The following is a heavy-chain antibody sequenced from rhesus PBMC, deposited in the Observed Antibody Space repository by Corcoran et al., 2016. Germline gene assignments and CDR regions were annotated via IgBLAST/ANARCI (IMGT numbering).Heavy chain of an antibody. J-gene: IGHJ6*01. CDR3: AKGKYLDWLSLKSYGLDS. D-gene: IGHD3-3*01. CDR1: GYSFTSYW. V-gene: IGHV5-20*01. CDR2: IDPSDSDT. Sequence: EVQLVQSGAEVKRPGESLKISCKTSGYSFTSYWISWVRQMPGKGLVWMWAIDPSDSDTRYNPSSQVQVTISADKSISTSYLQWSRLKASDTATYYCAKGKYLDWLSLKSYGLDSWGQGVVVTVSS.